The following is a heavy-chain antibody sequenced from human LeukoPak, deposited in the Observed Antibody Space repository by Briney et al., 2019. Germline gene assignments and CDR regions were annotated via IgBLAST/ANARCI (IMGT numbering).Heavy chain of an antibody. CDR1: GFTFGSYG. CDR3: ARSSITMVRGVIKSTTSWYHYYNMDV. J-gene: IGHJ6*03. CDR2: IRYDGNNK. V-gene: IGHV3-30*02. Sequence: GGSLRLSCAASGFTFGSYGMHWVRQAPGKGLEWVASIRYDGNNKFYPDSVKGRFTLSRDNSKNTLYLQMNSLRTEDTAVYYCARSSITMVRGVIKSTTSWYHYYNMDVWGKGTTVTVSS. D-gene: IGHD3-10*01.